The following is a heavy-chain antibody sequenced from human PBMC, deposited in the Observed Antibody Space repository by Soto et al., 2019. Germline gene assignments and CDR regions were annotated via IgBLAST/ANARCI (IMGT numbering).Heavy chain of an antibody. D-gene: IGHD1-1*01. CDR1: GYTFTGYY. Sequence: GASVKVSCKASGYTFTGYYMHWVRQAPGQGLEWMGWINPNSGGTNYAQKFQGWVTMTRDTSISTAYMELSRLRSDDTAVYYCARAPPPTKARLQYYYYYGMDVWGQGTTVTAP. CDR3: ARAPPPTKARLQYYYYYGMDV. CDR2: INPNSGGT. V-gene: IGHV1-2*04. J-gene: IGHJ6*02.